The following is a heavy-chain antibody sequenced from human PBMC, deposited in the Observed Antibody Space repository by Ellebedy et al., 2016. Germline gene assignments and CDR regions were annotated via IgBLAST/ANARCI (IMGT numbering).Heavy chain of an antibody. Sequence: GESLKISCAASGFTFSSYAMSWVRQAPGKGLEWVSVISGSGGSTYYADSVKGRFTISRDNSKNTLYLQMNSLRAEDTALYYCAKGVAVAGSSSYFDYWGQGTLVTVSS. D-gene: IGHD6-19*01. CDR3: AKGVAVAGSSSYFDY. J-gene: IGHJ4*02. CDR1: GFTFSSYA. CDR2: ISGSGGST. V-gene: IGHV3-23*01.